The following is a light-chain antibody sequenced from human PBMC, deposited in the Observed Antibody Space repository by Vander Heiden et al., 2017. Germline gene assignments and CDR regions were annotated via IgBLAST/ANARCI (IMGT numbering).Light chain of an antibody. Sequence: QLELTQTPSASASLGDSDTLTCTLSSGHTTYVIAWHQQQPDKAPRYLMTLYSDGSQTKGDGIPDRFSGSSSGAERYLTISSLQSEDEADYYCQTWGIGIQVFGGGTKLTVL. V-gene: IGLV4-69*01. CDR3: QTWGIGIQV. CDR1: SGHTTYV. CDR2: LYSDGSQ. J-gene: IGLJ2*01.